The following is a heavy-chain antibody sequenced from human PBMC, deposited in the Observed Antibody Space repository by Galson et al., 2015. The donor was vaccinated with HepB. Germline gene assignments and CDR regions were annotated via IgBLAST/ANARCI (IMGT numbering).Heavy chain of an antibody. V-gene: IGHV1-2*02. Sequence: SVKVSCKASGYTFTGYYMHWVRQAPGQGLEWMGWINPNSGGTNYAQKLQGRVTMTTDTSTSTAHMEMRSLTSDDTAVYYCARNGSWSHDLWGQGTMVTVSS. CDR3: ARNGSWSHDL. D-gene: IGHD6-13*01. CDR1: GYTFTGYY. J-gene: IGHJ3*01. CDR2: INPNSGGT.